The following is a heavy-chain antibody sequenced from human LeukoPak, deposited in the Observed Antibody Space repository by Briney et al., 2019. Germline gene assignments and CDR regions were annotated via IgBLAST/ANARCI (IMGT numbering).Heavy chain of an antibody. D-gene: IGHD3-10*01. Sequence: SETLSLTCAVYGGSFSGYYWSWIRQPPGQGLEWIGEINHSGSTNYNPSLKSRVTISVDTSKNQFSLKLSSVTAADTAVCYCARHHGSGSYWPFFSPFVDYWGQGTLVTVSS. CDR3: ARHHGSGSYWPFFSPFVDY. CDR2: INHSGST. CDR1: GGSFSGYY. J-gene: IGHJ4*02. V-gene: IGHV4-34*01.